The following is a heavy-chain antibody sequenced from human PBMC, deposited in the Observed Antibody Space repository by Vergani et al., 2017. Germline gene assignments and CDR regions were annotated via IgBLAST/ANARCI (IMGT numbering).Heavy chain of an antibody. V-gene: IGHV3-74*01. CDR1: GFTFNEYW. J-gene: IGHJ5*02. CDR2: MNGDGDTI. CDR3: ARARKFRFGVVWENWFDP. Sequence: EVELVESGEGLVQPGGSLRLSCAASGFTFNEYWMHWARQVPGKGLVWVSGMNGDGDTISYADSVKGRFTISRDNAKNTLFLQMNSLRAEDTAVYYCARARKFRFGVVWENWFDPWGQGTLVTVSS. D-gene: IGHD3-3*01.